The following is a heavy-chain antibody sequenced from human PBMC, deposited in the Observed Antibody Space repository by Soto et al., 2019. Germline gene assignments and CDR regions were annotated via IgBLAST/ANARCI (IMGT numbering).Heavy chain of an antibody. J-gene: IGHJ4*02. D-gene: IGHD2-15*01. CDR2: IIPNLGIA. CDR1: GGTFSSYT. Sequence: QVQLVQSGAEVKKPGSSVKVSCKASGGTFSSYTISWVRQAPGQGLEWMGRIIPNLGIANYAQKFQGRVTSTADKSTSTAYMELSSLRSEDTAVYYCARQRDRTLDYWGQGTLVTVSS. CDR3: ARQRDRTLDY. V-gene: IGHV1-69*02.